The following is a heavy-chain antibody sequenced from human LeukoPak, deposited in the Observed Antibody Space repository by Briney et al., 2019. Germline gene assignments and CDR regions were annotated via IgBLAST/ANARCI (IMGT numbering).Heavy chain of an antibody. CDR3: ARDDKNGRWSWFDP. D-gene: IGHD2-15*01. V-gene: IGHV1-18*01. J-gene: IGHJ5*02. Sequence: ASVKVSCKASGYTFTNYGISWVRQAPGQGPEWMGWISAYNGHTNYAQSVQGRVIMTTDTPTSTAYLEVRSLRFDDTAVYYCARDDKNGRWSWFDPWGQGTPVTVSS. CDR1: GYTFTNYG. CDR2: ISAYNGHT.